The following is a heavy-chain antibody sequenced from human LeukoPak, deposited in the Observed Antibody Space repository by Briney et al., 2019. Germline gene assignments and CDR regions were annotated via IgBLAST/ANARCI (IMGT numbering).Heavy chain of an antibody. CDR1: GFTFTSSA. D-gene: IGHD3-22*01. Sequence: GASVKVSCKASGFTFTSSAMQWVRQARGQRLEWIGWIVVGSGNTNYAQKFQERVTITRDMSTSTAYMELSSLRSEDTAVYYRAAVLMRTNYDRDDYWGQGTLVTVSS. V-gene: IGHV1-58*02. J-gene: IGHJ4*02. CDR2: IVVGSGNT. CDR3: AAVLMRTNYDRDDY.